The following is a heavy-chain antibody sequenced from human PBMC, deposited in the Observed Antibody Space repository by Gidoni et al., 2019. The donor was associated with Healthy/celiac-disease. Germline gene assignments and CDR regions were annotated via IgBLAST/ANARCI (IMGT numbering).Heavy chain of an antibody. CDR2: IYHSGST. D-gene: IGHD3-3*01. J-gene: IGHJ2*01. CDR1: GGSISSGGYS. CDR3: ARLRFLEWLSRNWYFDL. Sequence: QLQLQESGSGLVKPSQTLSLTCAVSGGSISSGGYSWSWIRQPPGKGLEWIGYIYHSGSTYYNPSLKSRVTISVDRSKNQFSLKLSSVTAADTAVYYCARLRFLEWLSRNWYFDLWGRGTLVTVSS. V-gene: IGHV4-30-2*01.